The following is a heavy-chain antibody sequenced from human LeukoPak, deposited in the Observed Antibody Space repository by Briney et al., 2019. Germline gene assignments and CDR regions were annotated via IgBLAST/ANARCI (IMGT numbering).Heavy chain of an antibody. V-gene: IGHV3-48*01. D-gene: IGHD2-15*01. Sequence: PGGSLGLSCAASGFTFSTYSMNWVRQAPGKGLEWVSYISSSSNSIYYADSVKGRFTISRDNAKNSLYLQMNSLRAEDTAVYYCAREVSSGAFDIWGQGTMVTVSS. J-gene: IGHJ3*02. CDR2: ISSSSNSI. CDR3: AREVSSGAFDI. CDR1: GFTFSTYS.